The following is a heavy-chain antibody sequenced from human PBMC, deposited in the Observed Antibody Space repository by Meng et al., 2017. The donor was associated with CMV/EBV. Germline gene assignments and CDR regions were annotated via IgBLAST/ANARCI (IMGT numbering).Heavy chain of an antibody. CDR1: GFTFDDYG. V-gene: IGHV3-20*04. J-gene: IGHJ4*02. CDR2: INWNGGST. CDR3: ARVEILEWFYRG. D-gene: IGHD3-3*01. Sequence: GESLKISCAASGFTFDDYGMSWVRQAPGKGLEWVSGINWNGGSTGYADSVKGRFTISRDNAKNSLYLQMNSLRAEDTALYYCARVEILEWFYRGWGQGTLVTVSS.